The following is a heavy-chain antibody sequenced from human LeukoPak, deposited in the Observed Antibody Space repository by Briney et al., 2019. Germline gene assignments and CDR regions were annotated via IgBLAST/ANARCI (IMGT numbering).Heavy chain of an antibody. J-gene: IGHJ6*02. Sequence: GASVKVSCKASGYTFTSYDINWVRQATGQGLEWMGWMNPNSGNTGYAQKFQGRVTMTRNTSISTAYMELSSLRSEDTAVYYCASRVFSDYNDYYYYGMDVWGQGPRSPSP. CDR2: MNPNSGNT. V-gene: IGHV1-8*01. D-gene: IGHD4-11*01. CDR1: GYTFTSYD. CDR3: ASRVFSDYNDYYYYGMDV.